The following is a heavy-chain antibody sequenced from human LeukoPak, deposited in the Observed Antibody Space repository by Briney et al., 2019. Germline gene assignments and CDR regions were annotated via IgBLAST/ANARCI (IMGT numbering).Heavy chain of an antibody. CDR1: GFTFSSYW. V-gene: IGHV3-74*01. D-gene: IGHD4-17*01. J-gene: IGHJ3*01. CDR3: AKTMTTVTRRDAFDF. CDR2: INSDGSST. Sequence: GGSLRLSCAASGFTFSSYWMHWVRQAPGKGLVWVSRINSDGSSTSYADSVKGRFTISRDNAKNTLYLQMNSLRAEDTAVYYCAKTMTTVTRRDAFDFWGQGTMVTVSA.